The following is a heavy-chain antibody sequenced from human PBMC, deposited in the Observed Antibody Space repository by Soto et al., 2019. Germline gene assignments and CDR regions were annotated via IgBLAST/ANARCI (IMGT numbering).Heavy chain of an antibody. Sequence: PSETLSLTCTVSGGSVSSGSYYWSWIRQPPGKGLEWIGYIYYSGSTNYNPSLKSRVTISVDTSKNQFSLKLSSVTAADTAVYYCARVEIAARPYYFDYWGQGTLVTVSS. CDR1: GGSVSSGSYY. CDR3: ARVEIAARPYYFDY. J-gene: IGHJ4*02. CDR2: IYYSGST. D-gene: IGHD6-6*01. V-gene: IGHV4-61*01.